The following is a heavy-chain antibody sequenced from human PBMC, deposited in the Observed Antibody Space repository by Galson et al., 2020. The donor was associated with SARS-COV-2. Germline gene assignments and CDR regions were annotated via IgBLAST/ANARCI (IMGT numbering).Heavy chain of an antibody. V-gene: IGHV4-61*01. J-gene: IGHJ4*02. D-gene: IGHD2-21*02. Sequence: SETLSLTCTVSGGSVSSGSYSWSWIRQPPGKGLEWIGYTYYSGSTNYNPSLKSRVTISVDTSKNQFSLKLSSVTAADTAVYYCARVERGDTIIFDYWGQGTLVTVSS. CDR2: TYYSGST. CDR1: GGSVSSGSYS. CDR3: ARVERGDTIIFDY.